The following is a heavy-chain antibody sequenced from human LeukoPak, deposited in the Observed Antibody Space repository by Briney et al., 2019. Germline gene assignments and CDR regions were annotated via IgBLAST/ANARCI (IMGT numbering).Heavy chain of an antibody. CDR2: IIPMFGTV. Sequence: SVTVSCKXSGGTFTNYGFSWVRQAPGQGLGWMGGIIPMFGTVSYSQKFQGRVTVTTDASTSTAYMELSSLRFEDTALYYCARDRSGYSLGYALYYFDYWGQGTLVTVSS. CDR3: ARDRSGYSLGYALYYFDY. V-gene: IGHV1-69*05. CDR1: GGTFTNYG. J-gene: IGHJ4*02. D-gene: IGHD5-18*01.